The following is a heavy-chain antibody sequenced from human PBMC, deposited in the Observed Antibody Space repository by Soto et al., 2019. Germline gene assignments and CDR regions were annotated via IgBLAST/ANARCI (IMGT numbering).Heavy chain of an antibody. V-gene: IGHV4-39*01. Sequence: QLQVQESGPGQVKPSQTLSLTCTVSGGSITSHHYYWVWIRQPPGKGLEWIGSIYSGGNTYYNPSLRSRLTIFVDTAKNLISLKLNSVTAADSAIYYCGSGPSTTWIDNWGLGTQVSVSS. CDR2: IYSGGNT. CDR1: GGSITSHHYY. CDR3: GSGPSTTWIDN. J-gene: IGHJ4*02. D-gene: IGHD2-2*01.